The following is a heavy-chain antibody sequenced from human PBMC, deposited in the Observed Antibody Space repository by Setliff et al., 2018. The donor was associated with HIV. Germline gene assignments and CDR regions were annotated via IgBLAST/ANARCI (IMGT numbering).Heavy chain of an antibody. CDR2: FDPEDDET. CDR1: GYTLTELS. Sequence: ASVKVSCKVSGYTLTELSMHWVRQAPGKGLEWMGGFDPEDDETVYAQKFQGRVTITADESTSTAYMELSSLRSEDTAVYYCARARCGIPAAVCFFDYWGQGTLVTVSS. CDR3: ARARCGIPAAVCFFDY. V-gene: IGHV1-24*01. J-gene: IGHJ4*02. D-gene: IGHD2-2*01.